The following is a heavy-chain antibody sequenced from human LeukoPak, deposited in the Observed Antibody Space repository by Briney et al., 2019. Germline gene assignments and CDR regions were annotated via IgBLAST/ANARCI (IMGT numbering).Heavy chain of an antibody. CDR1: GFTFSSYA. J-gene: IGHJ4*02. CDR3: AKADYYDTSGSD. CDR2: ISGSGGST. Sequence: PGGSLRLSCAASGFTFSSYAMSWVRQAPGKGLEWVSAISGSGGSTYYADSVKGRFTISRDNSQNTLYLQMNSLRVEDTAVYYCAKADYYDTSGSDWGQGTLVTVSS. V-gene: IGHV3-23*01. D-gene: IGHD3-22*01.